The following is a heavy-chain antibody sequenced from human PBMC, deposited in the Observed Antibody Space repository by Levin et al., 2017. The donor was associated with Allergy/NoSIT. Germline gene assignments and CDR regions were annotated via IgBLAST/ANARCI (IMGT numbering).Heavy chain of an antibody. CDR3: ATTYYYDSSGYYLFDY. Sequence: GESLKISCKGSGYSFTSYWIGWVRQMPGKGLEWMGIIYPGDSDTRYSPSFQGQVTISADKSISTAYLQWSSLKASDTAMYYCATTYYYDSSGYYLFDYWGQGTLVTVSS. CDR2: IYPGDSDT. D-gene: IGHD3-22*01. CDR1: GYSFTSYW. V-gene: IGHV5-51*01. J-gene: IGHJ4*02.